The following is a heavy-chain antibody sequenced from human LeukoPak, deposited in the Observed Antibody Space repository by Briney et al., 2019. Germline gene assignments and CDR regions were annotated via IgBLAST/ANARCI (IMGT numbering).Heavy chain of an antibody. J-gene: IGHJ6*02. CDR1: GYTFTNHA. CDR2: ISGYNGNT. D-gene: IGHD3-3*01. V-gene: IGHV1-18*04. CDR3: ARATRVFGVVIMGPNYYYGMDV. Sequence: ASVKVSCKASGYTFTNHAINWVRQAPGQGLEWMGWISGYNGNTNYAQKLQGRVTMTTDTSTSTGYMELRSLRSDDTAVYYCARATRVFGVVIMGPNYYYGMDVWGQGTTVTVSS.